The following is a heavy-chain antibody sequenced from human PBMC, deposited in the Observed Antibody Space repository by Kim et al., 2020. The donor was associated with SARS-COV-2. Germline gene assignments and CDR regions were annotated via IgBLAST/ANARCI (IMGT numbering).Heavy chain of an antibody. D-gene: IGHD7-27*01. CDR2: IWYDGSNK. V-gene: IGHV3-33*01. CDR1: GFTFSSYG. J-gene: IGHJ4*02. CDR3: ARAPSELGYFDY. Sequence: GGSLRLSCAASGFTFSSYGMHWVRQAPGKGLEWVAVIWYDGSNKYYADSVKGRFTISRDNSKNTLYLQMNSLRAEDTAVYYCARAPSELGYFDYWGQGTLVTVSS.